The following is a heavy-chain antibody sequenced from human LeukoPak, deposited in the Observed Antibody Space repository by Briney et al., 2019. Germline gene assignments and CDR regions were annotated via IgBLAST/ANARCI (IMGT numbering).Heavy chain of an antibody. V-gene: IGHV4-34*01. CDR3: ARGPHIAAAGTGRFWNY. D-gene: IGHD6-13*01. CDR1: GGTFSGYY. CDR2: INHSGST. Sequence: PSETLSLTSAVYGGTFSGYYWSWIRQPPGKGLEWIGEINHSGSTNYNPSLKSRVSISVDTSKNQLSLKLSSVTAADTAVYYCARGPHIAAAGTGRFWNYWGQGTLVTVSS. J-gene: IGHJ4*02.